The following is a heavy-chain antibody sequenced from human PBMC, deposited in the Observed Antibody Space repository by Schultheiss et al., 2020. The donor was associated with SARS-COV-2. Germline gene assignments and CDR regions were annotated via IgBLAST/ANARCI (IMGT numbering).Heavy chain of an antibody. D-gene: IGHD6-19*01. CDR3: ARPGVAGPRDYYYYGMDV. CDR2: IYPGDSDT. CDR1: GYSFTSYW. V-gene: IGHV5-51*01. Sequence: GGSLRLSCKGSGYSFTSYWIGWVRQMPGKGLEWMGIIYPGDSDTRYSPSFQGQVTISADKSISTAYLQWSSLKASDTAMYYCARPGVAGPRDYYYYGMDVWGQGTTVTVAS. J-gene: IGHJ6*02.